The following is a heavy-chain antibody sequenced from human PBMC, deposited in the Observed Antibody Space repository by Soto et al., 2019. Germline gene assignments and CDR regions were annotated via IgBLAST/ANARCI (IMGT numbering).Heavy chain of an antibody. CDR1: GFTLGSYW. CDR3: AREKKDNWNYVNWFDP. CDR2: INSDGSST. D-gene: IGHD1-7*01. J-gene: IGHJ5*02. V-gene: IGHV3-74*01. Sequence: XGSLRLSCSASGFTLGSYWLHWVRQAPGKGLVCVSRINSDGSSTGYADSVKGRFTISRDNAKNTLYLQMNSLRAEDTAEYYCAREKKDNWNYVNWFDPWGQGNLVTVSS.